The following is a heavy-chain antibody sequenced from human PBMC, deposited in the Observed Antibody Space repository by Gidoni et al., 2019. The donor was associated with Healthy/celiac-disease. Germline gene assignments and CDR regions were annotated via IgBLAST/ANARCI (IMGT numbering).Heavy chain of an antibody. CDR3: ARDPRLDDYYYGMDV. J-gene: IGHJ6*02. CDR2: ISYDGSNK. Sequence: QVQLVESGGGVVQPGRSLSLSCSASGFTFSSYAMHWVRQAPGKGLEWVAVISYDGSNKYYADSVKGRFTISRDNSKNTLYLQMNSLRAEDTAVYYCARDPRLDDYYYGMDVWGQGTTVTVSS. CDR1: GFTFSSYA. V-gene: IGHV3-30-3*01.